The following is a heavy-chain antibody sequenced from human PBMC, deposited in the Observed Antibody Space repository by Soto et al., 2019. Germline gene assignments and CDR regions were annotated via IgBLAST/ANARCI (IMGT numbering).Heavy chain of an antibody. V-gene: IGHV3-21*01. J-gene: IGHJ6*02. CDR1: GFTFSSYS. CDR2: ISSSSSYI. Sequence: GGSLRLSCAASGFTFSSYSMNWVRQAPGKGLEWVSSISSSSSYIYYADSVKGRFTISRDNAKNSLYLQMNSLRAEDTAVYYCARDRKGFVAAAGTINYYYYGMDVWGQGTMVTVSS. CDR3: ARDRKGFVAAAGTINYYYYGMDV. D-gene: IGHD6-13*01.